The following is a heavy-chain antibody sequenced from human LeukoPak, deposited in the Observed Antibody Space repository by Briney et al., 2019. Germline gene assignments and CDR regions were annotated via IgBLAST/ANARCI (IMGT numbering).Heavy chain of an antibody. J-gene: IGHJ4*02. Sequence: GGSLRLSCAASGFTFDDYAMHWVRQAPGRGLEWVSGISWNSGSIGYADSVKGRFTISRDNAKNSLYLQMNSLRAEDTALYYCAKDKDYYDSATFDYWGQGTLVTVSS. CDR2: ISWNSGSI. CDR1: GFTFDDYA. D-gene: IGHD3-22*01. CDR3: AKDKDYYDSATFDY. V-gene: IGHV3-9*01.